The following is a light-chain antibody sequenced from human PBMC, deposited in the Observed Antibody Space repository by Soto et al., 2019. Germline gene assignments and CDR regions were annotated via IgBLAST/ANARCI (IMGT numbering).Light chain of an antibody. Sequence: EIVMTQSPATLSVSPGERATLSCRASQSVSSNLAWYQQKPGQAPRLIIYGASTRATGIPARFSGSGSGTEFTLTISSLQPDDVAIYYCQHYKCYPWTFGQGTKVELK. CDR3: QHYKCYPWT. CDR1: QSVSSN. J-gene: IGKJ1*01. CDR2: GAS. V-gene: IGKV3D-15*01.